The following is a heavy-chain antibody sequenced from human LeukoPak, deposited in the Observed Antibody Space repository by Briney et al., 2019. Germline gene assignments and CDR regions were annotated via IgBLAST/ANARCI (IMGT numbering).Heavy chain of an antibody. V-gene: IGHV3-9*01. Sequence: SGGSLRLSCAGSGFIFNNYAMHWVRQPPGKGLEWVSGISWNSGSIDYADSVKGRFTISRDNAKNSLYLQMNSLRAEDTAVYYCARGSYDSSGYYSCWGQGTLVTVSS. CDR3: ARGSYDSSGYYSC. CDR1: GFIFNNYA. CDR2: ISWNSGSI. D-gene: IGHD3-22*01. J-gene: IGHJ4*02.